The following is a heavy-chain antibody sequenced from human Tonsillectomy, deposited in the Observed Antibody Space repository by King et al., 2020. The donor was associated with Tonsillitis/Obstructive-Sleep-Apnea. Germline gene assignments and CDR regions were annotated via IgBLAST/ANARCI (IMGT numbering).Heavy chain of an antibody. CDR1: GYTFTNYV. D-gene: IGHD1-26*01. Sequence: VQLVESGAEVKKPGASVKVSCKTSGYTFTNYVMHWVRQAPGQRLEWRGWINTGNGSTKYLQTFQGSVTIARDTSASTAYMELSSLRSEDTAVYFCASGGTTTFDIWGQGTMVTVSS. CDR3: ASGGTTTFDI. CDR2: INTGNGST. V-gene: IGHV1-3*04. J-gene: IGHJ3*02.